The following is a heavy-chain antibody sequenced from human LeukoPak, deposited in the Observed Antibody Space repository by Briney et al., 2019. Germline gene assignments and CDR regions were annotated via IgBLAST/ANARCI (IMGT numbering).Heavy chain of an antibody. CDR3: ARDYYDSSGPYYYYYMDV. CDR1: GGSISSYY. J-gene: IGHJ6*03. Sequence: PSETLSLTCAVYGGSISSYYWSWIRQPPGKGLEWIGYIYYSGSTNYNPSLKSRVTISVDTSKNQFSLKLSSVTAADTAVYYCARDYYDSSGPYYYYYMDVWGKGTTVTVSS. CDR2: IYYSGST. D-gene: IGHD3-22*01. V-gene: IGHV4-59*01.